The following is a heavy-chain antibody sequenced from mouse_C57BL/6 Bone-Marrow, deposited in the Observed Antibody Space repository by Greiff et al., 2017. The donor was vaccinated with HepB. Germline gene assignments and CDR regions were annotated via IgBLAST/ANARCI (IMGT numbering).Heavy chain of an antibody. Sequence: VQLKESGAELVRPGASVKLSCTASGFNIKDDYMHWVKQRPEQGLEWIGWIDPENGDTEYASKFQGKATITADTSSNTAYLQLSSLTSEDTAVYYCTTSPITTVVAKGYWGQGTTLTVSS. CDR2: IDPENGDT. D-gene: IGHD1-1*01. V-gene: IGHV14-4*01. CDR3: TTSPITTVVAKGY. J-gene: IGHJ2*01. CDR1: GFNIKDDY.